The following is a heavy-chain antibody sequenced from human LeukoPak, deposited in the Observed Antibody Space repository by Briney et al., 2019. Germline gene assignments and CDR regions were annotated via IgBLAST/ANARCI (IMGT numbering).Heavy chain of an antibody. V-gene: IGHV3-53*01. J-gene: IGHJ4*02. CDR1: GFTVSSNY. D-gene: IGHD3-22*01. Sequence: GGSLRLSCAASGFTVSSNYMSWVRQAPGKGLEWVSLIYSGGSTYYADSVKGRFTISRDNSKNTLYLQMNSLKAEDTAVYYCASESDSSGYSPFDYWGQGTLVTVSS. CDR2: IYSGGST. CDR3: ASESDSSGYSPFDY.